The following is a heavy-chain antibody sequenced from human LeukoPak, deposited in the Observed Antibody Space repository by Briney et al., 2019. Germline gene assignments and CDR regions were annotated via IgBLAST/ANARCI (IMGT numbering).Heavy chain of an antibody. CDR1: GFTFSSYW. CDR3: AGDPYYYGSGSYGDY. Sequence: GGSLRLSRAASGFTFSSYWMHWVRQAPGKGLVWVSRINSDGSSTSYADSVKGRFTISRDNAKNTLYLQMNSLRAEDTAVYYCAGDPYYYGSGSYGDYWGQGTLVTVSS. V-gene: IGHV3-74*01. D-gene: IGHD3-10*01. J-gene: IGHJ4*02. CDR2: INSDGSST.